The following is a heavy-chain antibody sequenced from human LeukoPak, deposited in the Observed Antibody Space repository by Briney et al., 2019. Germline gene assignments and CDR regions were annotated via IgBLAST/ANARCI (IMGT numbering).Heavy chain of an antibody. CDR3: AKDRLWFGEKHLDY. J-gene: IGHJ4*02. Sequence: GGSLRLSCAASGFTFNNYGMHWVRQAPGKGLEWVAVISTDGNNKHSADSVKGRFNISRDNSKNALYLQMNSLRVEDTAVYYCAKDRLWFGEKHLDYWGQGTPVTVSS. D-gene: IGHD3-10*01. CDR2: ISTDGNNK. CDR1: GFTFNNYG. V-gene: IGHV3-30*18.